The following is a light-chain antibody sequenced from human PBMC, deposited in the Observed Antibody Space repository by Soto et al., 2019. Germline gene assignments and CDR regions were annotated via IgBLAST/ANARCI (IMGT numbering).Light chain of an antibody. CDR1: QSITNY. V-gene: IGKV1-39*01. CDR2: AAS. CDR3: QQSFSPLWT. Sequence: DIQMTQSPSSLSESVGDRVTITCRASQSITNYLNWYQQKPGKAPKLLIYAASSMQSGVPSRFSGSGSGTDFALTSSSLQPDDSATYYCQQSFSPLWTFGQGTKVEV. J-gene: IGKJ1*01.